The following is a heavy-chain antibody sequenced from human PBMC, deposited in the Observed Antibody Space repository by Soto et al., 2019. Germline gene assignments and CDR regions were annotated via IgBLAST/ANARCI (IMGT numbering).Heavy chain of an antibody. V-gene: IGHV4-31*03. J-gene: IGHJ4*02. D-gene: IGHD3-22*01. CDR3: SIDKMAPYDSSGYATYYFDY. CDR2: IYYSGST. Sequence: NPSETLSLTCTVSGGSISSGGYYWSWIRQHPGKGLEWIGYIYYSGSTYYNPSLKSRVTISVDTSKNQFSLKLSSVTAADTAVYYCSIDKMAPYDSSGYATYYFDYWGQGTLVTVSS. CDR1: GGSISSGGYY.